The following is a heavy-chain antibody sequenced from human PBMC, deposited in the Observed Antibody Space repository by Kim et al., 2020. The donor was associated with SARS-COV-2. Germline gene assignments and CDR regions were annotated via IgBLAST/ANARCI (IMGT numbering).Heavy chain of an antibody. CDR1: GFIFSNFC. D-gene: IGHD2-2*01. V-gene: IGHV3-33*03. Sequence: GGSLRLSCAASGFIFSNFCMHWVRQAPGKGLEWVAFIWLVEKGAYSADSVKGRFTISRDNSKNMVYLQVNSLRAEDTAVYYCAGAFADSTSDAFGIWG. CDR2: IWLVEKGA. CDR3: AGAFADSTSDAFGI. J-gene: IGHJ3*02.